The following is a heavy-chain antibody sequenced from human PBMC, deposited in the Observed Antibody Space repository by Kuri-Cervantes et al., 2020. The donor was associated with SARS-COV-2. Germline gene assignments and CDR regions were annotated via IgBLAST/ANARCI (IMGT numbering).Heavy chain of an antibody. Sequence: GGSLRLSCAAPGFTFSSYAMSWVRQAPGKGLEWVSAISGSGGSTYYADSVKGRFTISRDNSKNTLYLQMNSLRAEDTAVYYCAKSVGDFWSGYPEAYYYYGMDVWGQGTTVTVSS. J-gene: IGHJ6*02. V-gene: IGHV3-23*01. CDR3: AKSVGDFWSGYPEAYYYYGMDV. CDR1: GFTFSSYA. CDR2: ISGSGGST. D-gene: IGHD3-3*01.